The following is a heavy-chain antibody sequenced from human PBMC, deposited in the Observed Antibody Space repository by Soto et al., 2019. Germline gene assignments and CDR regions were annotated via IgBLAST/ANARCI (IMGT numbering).Heavy chain of an antibody. D-gene: IGHD3-16*01. CDR3: ARGGGTTLAPLP. V-gene: IGHV1-2*02. J-gene: IGHJ5*02. CDR1: GYTFTGYF. Sequence: EASVKVSCKAYGYTFTGYFMHWVRQAPGEGLEWMGWIKPNSGATKYAPKFQGRVTMTRDTSNRTAYVEVSRLTSDDTAIYYCARGGGTTLAPLPWGQGTPVTVSS. CDR2: IKPNSGAT.